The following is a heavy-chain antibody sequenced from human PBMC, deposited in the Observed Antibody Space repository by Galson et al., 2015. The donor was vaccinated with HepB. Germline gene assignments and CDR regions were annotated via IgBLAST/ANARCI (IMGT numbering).Heavy chain of an antibody. CDR1: GFAFSSYN. D-gene: IGHD3-10*01. V-gene: IGHV3-21*01. Sequence: SLRLSCAASGFAFSSYNMNWVRQAPGRGLEWVSSLGGTTTYMYYADSLKGRFTISRDNAKNSLYLQINSLKAEDTAVYYCATSYGSGSYYQYWGRGTLVTVSS. CDR2: LGGTTTYM. J-gene: IGHJ4*02. CDR3: ATSYGSGSYYQY.